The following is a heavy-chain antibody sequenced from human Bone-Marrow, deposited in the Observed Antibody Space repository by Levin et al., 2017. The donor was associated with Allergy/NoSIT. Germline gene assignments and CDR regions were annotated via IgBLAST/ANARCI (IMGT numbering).Heavy chain of an antibody. CDR2: ISSSSSYI. V-gene: IGHV3-21*01. D-gene: IGHD3-3*01. J-gene: IGHJ4*02. Sequence: GGSLRLSCAASGFTFSSYSMNWVRQAPGKGLEWVSSISSSSSYIYYADSVKGRFTISRDNAKNSLYLQMNSLRAEDTAVYYCARGMDFWGGYFDYWGQGTLVTVSS. CDR1: GFTFSSYS. CDR3: ARGMDFWGGYFDY.